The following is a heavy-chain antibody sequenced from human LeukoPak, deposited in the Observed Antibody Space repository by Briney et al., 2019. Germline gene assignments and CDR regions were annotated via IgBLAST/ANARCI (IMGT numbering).Heavy chain of an antibody. V-gene: IGHV4-34*01. CDR1: GGSFSGYY. CDR2: INHSGST. J-gene: IGHJ5*02. Sequence: SETLSLTCAVYGGSFSGYYWSWIRQPPGKGLEWIGEINHSGSTNYNPSPKSRVTISVDTSKNQFSLKLSSVTAADTAVYYCARGVAAGFNWFDPWGQGTLVTVSS. D-gene: IGHD6-13*01. CDR3: ARGVAAGFNWFDP.